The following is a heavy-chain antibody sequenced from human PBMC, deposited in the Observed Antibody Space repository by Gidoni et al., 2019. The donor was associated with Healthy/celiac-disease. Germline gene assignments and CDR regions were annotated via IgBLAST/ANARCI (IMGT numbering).Heavy chain of an antibody. CDR3: ARLYSSSWYFDL. CDR2: ISYSGST. D-gene: IGHD6-13*01. V-gene: IGHV4-39*01. J-gene: IGHJ2*01. CDR1: GGSISSSSSY. Sequence: QLQLQASGPGLVTPSETLSLTCTVSGGSISSSSSYWGWIRQPPGKGLEWIGRISYSGSTYYNPSLKSRVTISVDTSKNQFSLKLSSVTAADTAVYYCARLYSSSWYFDLWGRGTLVTVSS.